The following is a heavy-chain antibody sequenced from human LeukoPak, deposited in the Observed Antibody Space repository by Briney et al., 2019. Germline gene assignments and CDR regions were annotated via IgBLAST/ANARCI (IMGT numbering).Heavy chain of an antibody. CDR2: IYYSGST. CDR3: ARVPPIGPSYFDY. V-gene: IGHV4-61*08. Sequence: SETLSLTCTVSGGSISSGGYYWSWIRQPPGKGLEWIGYIYYSGSTYYNPSLKSRVTISVDTSKNQFSLKLSSVTAADTAVYYCARVPPIGPSYFDYWGQGTLVTVSS. CDR1: GGSISSGGYY. J-gene: IGHJ4*02. D-gene: IGHD3-22*01.